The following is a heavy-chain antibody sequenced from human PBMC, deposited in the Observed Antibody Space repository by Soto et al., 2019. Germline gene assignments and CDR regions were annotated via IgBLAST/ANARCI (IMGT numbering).Heavy chain of an antibody. CDR1: GGSISSYY. D-gene: IGHD6-13*01. CDR2: IYYSGST. CDR3: ARAVGKLAAARKLYYFDY. V-gene: IGHV4-59*01. Sequence: SETLSLTFTVSGGSISSYYWSWIRQPPGKGLEWIGYIYYSGSTNYNPSLKSRVTISVDTSKNQFSLKLSSVTAADTAVYYCARAVGKLAAARKLYYFDYWGQGTLVTVSS. J-gene: IGHJ4*02.